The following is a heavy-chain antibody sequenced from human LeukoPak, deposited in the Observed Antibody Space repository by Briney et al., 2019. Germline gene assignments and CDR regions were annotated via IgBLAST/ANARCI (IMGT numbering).Heavy chain of an antibody. Sequence: GASVKVSCKASGYTFSRHYMNWVRQAPGQGLEWMGKINPSSGSTTYAQKFQGRVTVTTDTSTSTAYMELRSLRSDDTAVYYCASLPQFPPLYFDYWGQGTLVTVSS. CDR2: INPSSGST. CDR1: GYTFSRHY. V-gene: IGHV1-46*01. J-gene: IGHJ4*02. CDR3: ASLPQFPPLYFDY.